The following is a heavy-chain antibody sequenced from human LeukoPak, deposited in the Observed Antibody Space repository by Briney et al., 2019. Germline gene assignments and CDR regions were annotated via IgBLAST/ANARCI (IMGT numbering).Heavy chain of an antibody. CDR3: ARHRTPSSMRGFDP. D-gene: IGHD1-14*01. CDR2: IYYSGST. Sequence: PSQTLSLTCTVSGGSISSGDYYWSWIRQPPGKGLEWIGYIYYSGSTYYNPSLKSRVTISVDTSKNQFSPKLSSVTAADTAVYYCARHRTPSSMRGFDPWGQGTLVTVSS. CDR1: GGSISSGDYY. V-gene: IGHV4-30-4*01. J-gene: IGHJ5*02.